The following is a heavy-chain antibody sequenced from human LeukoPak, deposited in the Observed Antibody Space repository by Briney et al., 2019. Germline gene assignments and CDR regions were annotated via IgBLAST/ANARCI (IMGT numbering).Heavy chain of an antibody. CDR1: GFTFSSYA. J-gene: IGHJ5*02. V-gene: IGHV3-48*04. CDR2: ISSSGSTI. CDR3: ASTPVAGTPTEGWFDP. Sequence: GGSLRLSCAASGFTFSSYAMSWVRQAPGKGLEWVSYISSSGSTIYYADSVKGRFTISRDNAKNSLYLQMNSLRAEDTAVYYCASTPVAGTPTEGWFDPWGQGTLVTVSS. D-gene: IGHD6-19*01.